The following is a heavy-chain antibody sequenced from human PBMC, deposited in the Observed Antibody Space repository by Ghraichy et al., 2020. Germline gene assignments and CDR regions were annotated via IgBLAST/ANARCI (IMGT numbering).Heavy chain of an antibody. D-gene: IGHD5-18*01. V-gene: IGHV1-2*06. CDR2: INPDNGAA. CDR1: GYTFTAFH. CDR3: ARGMDTALISFFDY. Sequence: ASVKVSCKASGYTFTAFHVHWVRQAPGQGLEWVGRINPDNGAANYAQSFQARVTMTRDTSISTTYMELSLLKSDDKAIYYCARGMDTALISFFDYWGQGSLVTVSS. J-gene: IGHJ4*02.